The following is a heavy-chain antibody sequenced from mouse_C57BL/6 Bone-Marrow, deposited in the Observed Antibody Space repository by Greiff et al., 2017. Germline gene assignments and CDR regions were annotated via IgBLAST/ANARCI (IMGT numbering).Heavy chain of an antibody. Sequence: VQLQQSGPELVKPGASVKISCTASGYSFTDYNMNWVQQIHGKSLEWIGVINPNYGTTSYNQKIKGKDTLTVDQSSSTAYMQINSLKSEVSAVYSYASLRPYYFVSWGHGTTLTVST. D-gene: IGHD1-1*01. J-gene: IGHJ2*01. CDR1: GYSFTDYN. CDR2: INPNYGTT. CDR3: ASLRPYYFVS. V-gene: IGHV1-39*01.